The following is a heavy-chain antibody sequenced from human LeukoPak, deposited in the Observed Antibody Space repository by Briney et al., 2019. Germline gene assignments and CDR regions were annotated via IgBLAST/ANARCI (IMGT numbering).Heavy chain of an antibody. CDR3: ADVRGVISSSVDY. D-gene: IGHD3-10*01. CDR1: GFTFSSYA. J-gene: IGHJ4*02. Sequence: GGALRLSCAASGFTFSSYAMSWVRQAPGTGLEWVSAISGSGGSTYYADSVKGRFTISRDNSKNTLYLQMNSLRAEDTAVYYCADVRGVISSSVDYWGQGTLVTVSS. V-gene: IGHV3-23*01. CDR2: ISGSGGST.